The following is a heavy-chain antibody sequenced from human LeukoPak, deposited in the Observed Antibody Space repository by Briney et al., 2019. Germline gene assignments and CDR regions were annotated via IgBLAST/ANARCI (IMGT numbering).Heavy chain of an antibody. CDR2: LYSGGST. V-gene: IGHV3-66*01. CDR1: GFTVSGNY. Sequence: GGSLRLSCAASGFTVSGNYMSWVRQAPGKGLEWVSLLYSGGSTYYADSVKGRFSISRDNSRNTLYLQMNSLRAEDTAVYYCASRDKGYYYGMDVWGQGTTVTVSS. CDR3: ASRDKGYYYGMDV. D-gene: IGHD5-24*01. J-gene: IGHJ6*02.